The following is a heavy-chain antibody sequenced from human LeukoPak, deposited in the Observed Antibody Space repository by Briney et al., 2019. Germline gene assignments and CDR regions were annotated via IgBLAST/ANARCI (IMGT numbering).Heavy chain of an antibody. J-gene: IGHJ4*02. D-gene: IGHD6-19*01. CDR3: ARDVGTSGWHTFDY. Sequence: SQTHSLTCAISGDILSSNNGAWNWIRQSPSRGLEWLGRSYYRPKWYNDYAASVQGRISINPDTSKNQFSLQLYSGTPEDTAVYYCARDVGTSGWHTFDYWGQGTLVTVSS. CDR2: SYYRPKWYN. CDR1: GDILSSNNGA. V-gene: IGHV6-1*01.